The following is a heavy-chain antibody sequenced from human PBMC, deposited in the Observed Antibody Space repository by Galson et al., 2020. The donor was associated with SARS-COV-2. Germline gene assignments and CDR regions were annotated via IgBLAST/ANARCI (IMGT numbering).Heavy chain of an antibody. D-gene: IGHD3-3*01. V-gene: IGHV3-30-3*01. CDR3: ARDQSPPYDFWSGYPVTLGYYYYGMDV. CDR2: ISYDGSNK. J-gene: IGHJ6*02. Sequence: TGGSLRLSCAASGFTFSSYAMHWVRQAPGKGLEWVAVISYDGSNKYYADSVKGRFTISSDNSKNTLYLQMNSLRAEDTAVYYCARDQSPPYDFWSGYPVTLGYYYYGMDVWGQGTTVTVSS. CDR1: GFTFSSYA.